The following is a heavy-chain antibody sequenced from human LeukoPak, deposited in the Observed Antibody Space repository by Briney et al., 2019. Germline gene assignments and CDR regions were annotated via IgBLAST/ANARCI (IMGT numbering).Heavy chain of an antibody. CDR2: IWYDGSNK. D-gene: IGHD3-22*01. CDR1: GFTFSSYG. Sequence: GRSLRLSCAASGFTFSSYGMHWVRQAPGKGLEWVAVIWYDGSNKYYADSVKGRFTISRDNSKNTLYLQMNSLRAEDTAVYYCARGIYYYDSSGYYPFDYWGQGTLVTVSS. V-gene: IGHV3-33*01. J-gene: IGHJ4*02. CDR3: ARGIYYYDSSGYYPFDY.